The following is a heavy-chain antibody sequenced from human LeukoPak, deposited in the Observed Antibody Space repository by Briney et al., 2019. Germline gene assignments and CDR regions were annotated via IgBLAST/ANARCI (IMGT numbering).Heavy chain of an antibody. J-gene: IGHJ4*02. V-gene: IGHV4-30-2*03. CDR2: IYYSGST. D-gene: IGHD5/OR15-5a*01. Sequence: SQTLSLTCTVSGGSISSGGYYWSWIRQPPGKGLEWIGYIYYSGSTYYNPSLKSRVTISVDTSKNQFSLKLSSVTAADTAVYYCARHIGSSHGSRTYYFDYWGQGTLVTVSS. CDR1: GGSISSGGYY. CDR3: ARHIGSSHGSRTYYFDY.